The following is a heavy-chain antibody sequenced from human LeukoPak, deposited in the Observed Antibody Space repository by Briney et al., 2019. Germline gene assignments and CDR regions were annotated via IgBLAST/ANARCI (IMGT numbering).Heavy chain of an antibody. CDR3: AKQRDYYDSSGYYRGYYFDY. V-gene: IGHV3-23*01. Sequence: GGSLRLSCADSGFTFSSYAMSWVRQAPGKGLEWVSSISGSSTRTYYADSVKGRFTVSRGNPKNTLYLQMNSLRAEDTAVYYCAKQRDYYDSSGYYRGYYFDYWGQGTLVTVSS. J-gene: IGHJ4*02. CDR1: GFTFSSYA. D-gene: IGHD3-22*01. CDR2: ISGSSTRT.